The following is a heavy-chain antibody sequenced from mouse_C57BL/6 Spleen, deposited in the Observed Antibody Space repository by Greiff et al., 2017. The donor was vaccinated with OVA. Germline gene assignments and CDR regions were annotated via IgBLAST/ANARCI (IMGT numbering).Heavy chain of an antibody. CDR2: ISSGGSYT. CDR1: GFTFSSYG. J-gene: IGHJ2*01. CDR3: ARPDGYFDY. Sequence: EVKLEESGGDLVKPGGSLKLSCAASGFTFSSYGMSWVRQTPDKRLEWVATISSGGSYTYYPDSVKGRFTISRDNAKNTLYLQMSSLKSEDTAMYYCARPDGYFDYWGQGTTLTVSS. V-gene: IGHV5-6*02. D-gene: IGHD2-3*01.